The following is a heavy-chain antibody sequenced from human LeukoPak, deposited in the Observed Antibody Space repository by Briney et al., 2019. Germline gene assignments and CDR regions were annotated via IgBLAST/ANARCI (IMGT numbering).Heavy chain of an antibody. D-gene: IGHD3-16*01. CDR1: GYTFTGYY. CDR3: ARVAHYDYVWGSSYDY. Sequence: GASVKVSCKASGYTFTGYYMHWVRQAPGQGLEWMGWINPNSGGTNYTQKFQGRVTMTRDTSISTAYMELSRLRSDDTAVYYCARVAHYDYVWGSSYDYWGQGTLVTVSS. J-gene: IGHJ4*02. CDR2: INPNSGGT. V-gene: IGHV1-2*02.